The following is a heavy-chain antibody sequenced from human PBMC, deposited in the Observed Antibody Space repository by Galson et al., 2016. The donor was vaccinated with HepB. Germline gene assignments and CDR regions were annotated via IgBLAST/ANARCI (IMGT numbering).Heavy chain of an antibody. J-gene: IGHJ5*02. D-gene: IGHD4-17*01. Sequence: ETLSLTCTVSGGSISRSSFFWGWIRQPPGKGLEWIGTIYYSGSTYYNPSLKSPVTISVDTSKNQFSLNQGSVTAADTAVYYCARQYGEYDWFDPWGQGTLVTVSS. CDR3: ARQYGEYDWFDP. CDR1: GGSISRSSFF. CDR2: IYYSGST. V-gene: IGHV4-39*01.